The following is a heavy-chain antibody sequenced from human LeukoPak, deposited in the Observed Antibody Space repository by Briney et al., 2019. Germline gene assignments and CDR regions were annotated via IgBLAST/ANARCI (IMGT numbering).Heavy chain of an antibody. J-gene: IGHJ4*02. CDR1: GFTFSSYA. D-gene: IGHD1-20*01. Sequence: GGSLRLSCAASGFTFSSYAMSWVRQAPGKGLEWVSAISGSGGSTYYADSVKGRFTVSRDNSKNTLYLQMNSLRAEDTAVYYCAKVRDPWDNYYFDYWGQGTLVTVSS. CDR2: ISGSGGST. V-gene: IGHV3-23*01. CDR3: AKVRDPWDNYYFDY.